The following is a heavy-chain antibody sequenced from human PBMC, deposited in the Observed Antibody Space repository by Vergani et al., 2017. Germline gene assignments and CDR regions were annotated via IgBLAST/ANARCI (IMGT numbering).Heavy chain of an antibody. J-gene: IGHJ3*02. CDR1: GFTFSSYE. Sequence: EVQLLESGGGLVQPGGSLRLSCAASGFTFSSYEMNWVRQAPGKGLEWVSYISSSGSTIYYADSVKGRFTISRDNAKNSLYLQMNSLRAEDTAVYYCASLVVPAALDAFDIWGQGTMVTVSS. D-gene: IGHD2-2*01. V-gene: IGHV3-48*03. CDR3: ASLVVPAALDAFDI. CDR2: ISSSGSTI.